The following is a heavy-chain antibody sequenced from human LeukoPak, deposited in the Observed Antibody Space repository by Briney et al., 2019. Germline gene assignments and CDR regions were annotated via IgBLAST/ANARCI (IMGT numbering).Heavy chain of an antibody. Sequence: GGSLRLSCAASGFTFSSYAMSWVRQAPGKGLEWVSVIYSGGSTYYADSVKGRFTISRDSSKNTLYLQMNSLRAEDTAVYYCARGREGSSWYGDYWGQGTLVTVSS. CDR2: IYSGGST. D-gene: IGHD6-13*01. CDR3: ARGREGSSWYGDY. V-gene: IGHV3-53*01. J-gene: IGHJ4*02. CDR1: GFTFSSYA.